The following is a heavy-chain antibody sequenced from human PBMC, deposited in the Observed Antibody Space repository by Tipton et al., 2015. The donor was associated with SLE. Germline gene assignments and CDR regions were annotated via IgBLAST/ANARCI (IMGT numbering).Heavy chain of an antibody. V-gene: IGHV4-59*12. D-gene: IGHD1-1*01. CDR3: ARVYANWNFRSRDAFDI. CDR1: GGSISSDY. J-gene: IGHJ3*02. Sequence: TLSLTCTVSGGSISSDYWTWIRQPPGKGLEWIASVYYTGNTYYNPSLKSRVTISLDTKTHFSLRLSSVTAADTAVYYCARVYANWNFRSRDAFDIWGQGAMVTVSS. CDR2: VYYTGNT.